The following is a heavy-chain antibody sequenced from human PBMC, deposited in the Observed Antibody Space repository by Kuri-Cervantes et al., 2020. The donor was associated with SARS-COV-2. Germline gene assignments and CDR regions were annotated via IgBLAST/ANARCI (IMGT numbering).Heavy chain of an antibody. Sequence: GESLKISCAASGFTFSSYAMHWVRQAPGKGLEWVAVISYDGSNKYYADSVKGRFTTSRDNFKNTLYLQMDSLRAEDTAVYYCARDFRRSCSGGRCKATNWFDPWGQGTLVTVSS. J-gene: IGHJ5*02. D-gene: IGHD2-15*01. CDR2: ISYDGSNK. V-gene: IGHV3-30*04. CDR3: ARDFRRSCSGGRCKATNWFDP. CDR1: GFTFSSYA.